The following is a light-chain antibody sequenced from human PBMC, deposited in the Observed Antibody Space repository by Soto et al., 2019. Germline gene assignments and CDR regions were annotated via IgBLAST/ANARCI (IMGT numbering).Light chain of an antibody. CDR1: SSNLAHNS. J-gene: IGLJ1*01. CDR3: GAWDDSLNVYV. V-gene: IGLV1-51*01. Sequence: QSVLTQPPSVSAAPGQDVTISCSGSSSNLAHNSLSWYQQLPGTAPKLLIYDDNKRPSGIPARFSGSKSGTSATLGITGLETGDEADYYCGAWDDSLNVYVFGSGTKLTVL. CDR2: DDN.